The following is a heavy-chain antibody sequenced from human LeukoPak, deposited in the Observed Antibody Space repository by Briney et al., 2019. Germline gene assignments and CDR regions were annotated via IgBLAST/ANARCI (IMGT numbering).Heavy chain of an antibody. Sequence: GGSLRLSCAASGFTFSSYAMSWVRQAPGKGLEWVSAISGSGGSTYYADSVKGRFTISRDNSKNTLYLQMNSLRAEDTAVYYCARAYSSSWYGYWGQGTLVTVSS. CDR1: GFTFSSYA. V-gene: IGHV3-23*01. D-gene: IGHD6-13*01. CDR2: ISGSGGST. CDR3: ARAYSSSWYGY. J-gene: IGHJ4*02.